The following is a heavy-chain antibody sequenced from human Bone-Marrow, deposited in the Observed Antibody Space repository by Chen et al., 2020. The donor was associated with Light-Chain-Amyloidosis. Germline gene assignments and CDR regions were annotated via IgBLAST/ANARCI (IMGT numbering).Heavy chain of an antibody. J-gene: IGHJ4*02. D-gene: IGHD5-12*01. V-gene: IGHV5-51*01. CDR1: GYTFPNYW. Sequence: EQSGPEVKKPGESLKISCKGSGYTFPNYWIGWVRQMPGNGLEWMGVIYPDDSDARYSPSFEGQVTISADKSITTAYLQWRSLKASDTAMYYCARRRDGYNFDYWGQGTLVTVSS. CDR3: ARRRDGYNFDY. CDR2: IYPDDSDA.